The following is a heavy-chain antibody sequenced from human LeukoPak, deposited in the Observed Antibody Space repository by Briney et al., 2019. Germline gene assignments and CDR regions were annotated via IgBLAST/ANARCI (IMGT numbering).Heavy chain of an antibody. Sequence: PGGSLRLSCAASGFTVSSNYMSWVRQAPGKGLEWVSVIYSGGSTYYADSVKGRFAISKHNSKNTLYLQMNSLRAEDTAVYYCARDRRYCSSTSCSLGDGAFDIWGQGTMVTVSS. CDR2: IYSGGST. CDR3: ARDRRYCSSTSCSLGDGAFDI. J-gene: IGHJ3*02. V-gene: IGHV3-53*01. D-gene: IGHD2-2*01. CDR1: GFTVSSNY.